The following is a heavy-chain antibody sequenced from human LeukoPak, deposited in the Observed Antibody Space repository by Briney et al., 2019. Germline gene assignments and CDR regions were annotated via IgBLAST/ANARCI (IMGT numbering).Heavy chain of an antibody. J-gene: IGHJ4*02. Sequence: PGGSLRLSCVVSGFTFSRYWMNWVRQAPGKGLEWVANIHEDGGAKYYVDSVKGRFTISRDNAKNSLYLQMSSLRAEDTAVYYCASGSRNLDHWGQGTLVTVSS. D-gene: IGHD1-1*01. CDR2: IHEDGGAK. CDR3: ASGSRNLDH. V-gene: IGHV3-7*05. CDR1: GFTFSRYW.